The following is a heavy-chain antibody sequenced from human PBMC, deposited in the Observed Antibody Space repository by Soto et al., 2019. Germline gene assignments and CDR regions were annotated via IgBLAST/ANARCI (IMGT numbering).Heavy chain of an antibody. CDR2: IKPNSGGT. V-gene: IGHV1-2*04. Sequence: ASVKVSCKASGYTFTGYYMHWVRQAPGQGLEWMGWIKPNSGGTNYAQKFQGWVTMTRDTSISTAYMELSRLRSDDTAVYYCARGVAITMVRGVIITLDYWGQGTLVTVSS. CDR1: GYTFTGYY. CDR3: ARGVAITMVRGVIITLDY. J-gene: IGHJ4*02. D-gene: IGHD3-10*01.